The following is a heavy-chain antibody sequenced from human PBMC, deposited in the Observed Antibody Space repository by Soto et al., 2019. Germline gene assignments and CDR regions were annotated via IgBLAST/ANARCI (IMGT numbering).Heavy chain of an antibody. CDR3: ARGRGEQWLVRNYYYYGMDV. D-gene: IGHD6-19*01. CDR1: GFTFSSYA. CDR2: ISYDGSNK. Sequence: QVQLVESGGGVVQPGRSLRLSCAASGFTFSSYAMHWVRQAPGKGLEWVAVISYDGSNKYYADSVKGRFTISRDNSKNTLYLQMNSLRAADTAVYYCARGRGEQWLVRNYYYYGMDVWGQGTTVTVSS. J-gene: IGHJ6*02. V-gene: IGHV3-30-3*01.